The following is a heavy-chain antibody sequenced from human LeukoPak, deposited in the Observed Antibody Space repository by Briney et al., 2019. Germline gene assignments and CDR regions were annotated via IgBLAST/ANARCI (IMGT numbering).Heavy chain of an antibody. Sequence: PSETLSLTCTVSGGSIRSGNYYWSWVRQPLGKGLEWIAYMYYAGSTYYNPSLKGRATLSVDTSKNQFSLKLDATTAADTAIYYCARSTFSSSWNLWGQGTLVTVSS. J-gene: IGHJ4*02. V-gene: IGHV4-61*01. CDR3: ARSTFSSSWNL. D-gene: IGHD6-13*01. CDR1: GGSIRSGNYY. CDR2: MYYAGST.